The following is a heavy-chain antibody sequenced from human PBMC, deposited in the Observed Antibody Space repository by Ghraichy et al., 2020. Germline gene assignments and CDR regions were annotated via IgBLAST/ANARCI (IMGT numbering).Heavy chain of an antibody. V-gene: IGHV3-33*01. CDR2: IWQDGSNK. D-gene: IGHD3-22*01. CDR3: ARVGKDYDSSGYYYEGRYGAFDI. J-gene: IGHJ3*02. CDR1: GFTFSSYG. Sequence: GGSLRLSCAASGFTFSSYGMRWVRQAPGKGLEWVAVIWQDGSNKYYADSVKGRFTISRDNSKNTLYLQMNSLRAEDTAVYYCARVGKDYDSSGYYYEGRYGAFDIWGQGTMVTVSS.